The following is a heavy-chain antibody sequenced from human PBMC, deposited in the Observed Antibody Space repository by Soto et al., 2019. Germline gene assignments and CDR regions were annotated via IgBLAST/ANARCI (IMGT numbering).Heavy chain of an antibody. CDR2: IIPIFGTA. V-gene: IGHV1-69*13. CDR3: ARARWGIIAASSLEDYHFDY. CDR1: GGTFSSYA. J-gene: IGHJ4*02. Sequence: GASVKVSCKASGGTFSSYAISWVRQAPGQGLEWMGGIIPIFGTANYAQKFQGRVTITADESTSTAYMELSSLRSEDTAVYYCARARWGIIAASSLEDYHFDYWGQGTLVTVSS. D-gene: IGHD6-6*01.